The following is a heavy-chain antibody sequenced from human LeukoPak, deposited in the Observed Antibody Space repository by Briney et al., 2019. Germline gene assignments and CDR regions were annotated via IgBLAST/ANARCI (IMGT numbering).Heavy chain of an antibody. CDR3: AKDTYGGKPRYYFDY. D-gene: IGHD4-23*01. CDR1: GFTFSSYV. J-gene: IGHJ4*02. V-gene: IGHV3-23*01. Sequence: GGSLRLSCAASGFTFSSYVMSWVRQAPGKGLEWVSGISGSGGTTYYADSVKGRFTISRDNSKNTLYLEMNSLRADDTAVYYCAKDTYGGKPRYYFDYWGQGTLVTVSS. CDR2: ISGSGGTT.